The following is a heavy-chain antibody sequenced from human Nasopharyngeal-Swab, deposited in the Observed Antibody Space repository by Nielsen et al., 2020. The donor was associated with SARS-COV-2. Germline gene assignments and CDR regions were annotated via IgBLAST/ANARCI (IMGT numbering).Heavy chain of an antibody. CDR1: GGSISSGGYS. J-gene: IGHJ3*02. V-gene: IGHV4-30-2*01. CDR2: IYHSGST. Sequence: SETLSLTCAVSGGSISSGGYSWSWIRQPPGKGLEWIGYIYHSGSTNYNPSLKSRVTISVDTSKNQFSLKLSSVTAADTAVYYCARGAKRGYSYGLDAFDIWGQGTMVTVSS. D-gene: IGHD5-18*01. CDR3: ARGAKRGYSYGLDAFDI.